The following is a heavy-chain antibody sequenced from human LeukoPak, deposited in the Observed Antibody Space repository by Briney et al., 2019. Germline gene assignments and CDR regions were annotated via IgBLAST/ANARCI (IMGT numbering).Heavy chain of an antibody. CDR1: GVSISSGGYY. Sequence: SETLSLTCTVSGVSISSGGYYWSWIRQHPGKGVGWNGYIYYSESTYDNPALKSRVTISVDTSKNQFSRKLRSGTAADMAVYCCARAYHYAFENCGEG. V-gene: IGHV4-31*03. CDR2: IYYSEST. D-gene: IGHD1-14*01. J-gene: IGHJ3*02. CDR3: ARAYHYAFEN.